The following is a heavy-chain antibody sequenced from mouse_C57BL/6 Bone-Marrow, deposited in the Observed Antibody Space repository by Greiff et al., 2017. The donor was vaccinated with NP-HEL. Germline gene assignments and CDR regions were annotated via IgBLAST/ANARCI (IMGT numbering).Heavy chain of an antibody. CDR1: GYTFTDYY. CDR2: INPYNGGT. CDR3: ARSPITTVVPYFDV. V-gene: IGHV1-19*01. D-gene: IGHD1-1*01. Sequence: EVKLQESGPVLVKPGASVKMSCKASGYTFTDYYMNWVKQSHGKSLEWIGVINPYNGGTSYNQKFKGKATLTVDKSSSTAYMELNSLTSEDSAVYYCARSPITTVVPYFDVWGTGTTVTVSS. J-gene: IGHJ1*03.